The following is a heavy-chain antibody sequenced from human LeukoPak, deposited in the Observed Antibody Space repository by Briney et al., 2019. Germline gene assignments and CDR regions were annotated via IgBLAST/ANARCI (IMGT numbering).Heavy chain of an antibody. Sequence: SETLSLTCAVYGGSFSGYYWSWIRQPPGKGLEWIGEINHSGSTNYNPSLKSRVTISVDTSKNQFSLKLSSVTAADTAVYYCARVRAIEYCTNWGQGTLVTVSS. D-gene: IGHD2-8*01. CDR1: GGSFSGYY. V-gene: IGHV4-34*01. CDR2: INHSGST. J-gene: IGHJ4*02. CDR3: ARVRAIEYCTN.